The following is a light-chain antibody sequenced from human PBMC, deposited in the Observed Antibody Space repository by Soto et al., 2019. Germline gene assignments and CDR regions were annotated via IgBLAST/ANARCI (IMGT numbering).Light chain of an antibody. CDR1: QTISTW. CDR2: DAS. V-gene: IGKV1-5*01. J-gene: IGKJ1*01. Sequence: DVQMTQSPSTLSASVGDRVTITCRASQTISTWLAWYQQKPGKAPKLLIYDASSLQSGVPSRFSGSGSGTEFTLTISRLQPGDFATYYCQQYDSYSQAFGQGNKV. CDR3: QQYDSYSQA.